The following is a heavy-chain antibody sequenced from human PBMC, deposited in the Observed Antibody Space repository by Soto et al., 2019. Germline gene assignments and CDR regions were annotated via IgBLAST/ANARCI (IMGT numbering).Heavy chain of an antibody. CDR2: VYSSGST. D-gene: IGHD5-18*01. CDR3: ARDHPHSYGVYYFDY. V-gene: IGHV4-61*01. J-gene: IGHJ4*02. CDR1: GVSISSPHHN. Sequence: PSETLSLTCTVSGVSISSPHHNWSWIRQYPGKGLEWIGYVYSSGSTHYNPSLQSRVTISADTSKNQVSLKVNSVTAADTAVYYCARDHPHSYGVYYFDYWGQGTPVTVS.